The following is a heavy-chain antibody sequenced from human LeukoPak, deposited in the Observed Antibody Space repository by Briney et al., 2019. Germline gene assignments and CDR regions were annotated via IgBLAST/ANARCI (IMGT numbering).Heavy chain of an antibody. CDR3: ARHKDYGDYGFDY. V-gene: IGHV3-7*05. J-gene: IGHJ4*02. CDR2: INQDGSEK. D-gene: IGHD4-17*01. CDR1: GFTFSRNW. Sequence: PGRSLRLSCAASGFTFSRNWMTWVRQAPGKGLEWVANINQDGSEKNYVDSVKGRFTISRDNAKSSLYVQMNSLRVGDTAVYYCARHKDYGDYGFDYWGQGTLITVSS.